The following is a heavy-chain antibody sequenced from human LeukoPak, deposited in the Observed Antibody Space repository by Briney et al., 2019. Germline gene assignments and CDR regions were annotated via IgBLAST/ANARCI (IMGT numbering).Heavy chain of an antibody. Sequence: SETLSLTCTVSGGSISSYYWGWIRQPPGKGLEWIGSIYYSGSTYYNPSLKSRVTISVDTSKNQFSLKLSSVTAADTAVYYCARPTIFGVVYYWGQGTLVTVSS. CDR2: IYYSGST. D-gene: IGHD3-3*01. V-gene: IGHV4-39*01. CDR3: ARPTIFGVVYY. CDR1: GGSISSYY. J-gene: IGHJ4*02.